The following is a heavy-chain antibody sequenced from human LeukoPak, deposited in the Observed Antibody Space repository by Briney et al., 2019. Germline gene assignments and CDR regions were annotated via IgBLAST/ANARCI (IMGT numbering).Heavy chain of an antibody. CDR1: GFTFSSYS. D-gene: IGHD2-15*01. Sequence: GGSLRLSCAASGFTFSSYSMNWVRQAPGKGLEWVSSISSSSSYIYYADSVKGRFTISRDNAKNSLYLQMNSLRAEDTAVYYCATDRGWFFDNWGQGTLVTVAS. CDR3: ATDRGWFFDN. CDR2: ISSSSSYI. J-gene: IGHJ4*02. V-gene: IGHV3-21*01.